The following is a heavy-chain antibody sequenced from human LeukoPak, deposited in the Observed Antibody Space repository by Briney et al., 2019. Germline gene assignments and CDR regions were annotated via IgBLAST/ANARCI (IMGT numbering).Heavy chain of an antibody. D-gene: IGHD6-13*01. V-gene: IGHV3-53*01. CDR2: IYSGGST. Sequence: GGSLRLSCAASGFTVSSNYMSWVRQARGRGLERVSVIYSGGSTYYADSVKGRFTISRDNSKNTLYLQMNSLRAEDSAVYYCARGGAAAGPNDYWGQGTLVTVSS. CDR1: GFTVSSNY. CDR3: ARGGAAAGPNDY. J-gene: IGHJ4*02.